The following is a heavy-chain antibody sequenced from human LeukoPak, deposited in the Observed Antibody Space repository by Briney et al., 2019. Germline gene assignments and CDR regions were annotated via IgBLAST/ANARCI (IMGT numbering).Heavy chain of an antibody. V-gene: IGHV1-18*01. CDR3: ARDQYCSSTSCYHYYYYGMDV. J-gene: IGHJ6*02. D-gene: IGHD2-2*01. CDR2: ISAYNGNT. CDR1: GYTFTSYG. Sequence: ASVKVSCKASGYTFTSYGISRVRQAPGQGLEWMGWISAYNGNTNYAQKLQGRVTMTTDTSTSTAYMELRSLRSDDTAVYYCARDQYCSSTSCYHYYYYGMDVWGQGTTVTVSS.